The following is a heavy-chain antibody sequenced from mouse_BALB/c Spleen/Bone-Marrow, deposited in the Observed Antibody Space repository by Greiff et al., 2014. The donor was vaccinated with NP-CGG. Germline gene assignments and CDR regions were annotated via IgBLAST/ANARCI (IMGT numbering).Heavy chain of an antibody. D-gene: IGHD1-1*01. J-gene: IGHJ1*01. CDR3: ARSFGSSYWYFDV. CDR2: IGGGGSYT. CDR1: GFTFSSYG. Sequence: EVMLVESGGGLVKPGGSLKLSCAASGFTFSSYGMSWVRQTPEKRLEWVATIGGGGSYTYFSDSVKGRFTISRDNAQNNLNLQMSSLRSEDTALYYCARSFGSSYWYFDVWGAGTTVTVSS. V-gene: IGHV5-9-2*01.